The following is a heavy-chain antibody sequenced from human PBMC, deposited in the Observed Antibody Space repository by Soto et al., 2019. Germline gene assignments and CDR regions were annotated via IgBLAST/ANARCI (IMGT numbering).Heavy chain of an antibody. J-gene: IGHJ4*02. D-gene: IGHD2-15*01. CDR2: INHSGST. CDR3: ARGRLSTSGGSMGPTDFDY. Sequence: SETLSLTCGVYGGSFSGYYWSWIRQPPGKGLEWIGEINHSGSTNYNPSLKSRVTISVDTSRNQFSLKLRSVTAADTAVYYCARGRLSTSGGSMGPTDFDYWGQGTLVTVSS. CDR1: GGSFSGYY. V-gene: IGHV4-34*01.